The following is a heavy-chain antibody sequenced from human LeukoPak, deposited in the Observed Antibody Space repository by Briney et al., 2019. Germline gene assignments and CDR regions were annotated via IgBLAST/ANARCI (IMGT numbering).Heavy chain of an antibody. Sequence: ASVKVSCKASGYTFTSYGISWVRQAPGQGLEWMGCISAYNGNTNYAQKLQGRVTMTTDTSTSTAYMELRSLRSDDTAVYYCARMVGMISNYYYYMDVWGKGTTVTVSS. D-gene: IGHD2-21*01. J-gene: IGHJ6*03. CDR1: GYTFTSYG. CDR2: ISAYNGNT. CDR3: ARMVGMISNYYYYMDV. V-gene: IGHV1-18*01.